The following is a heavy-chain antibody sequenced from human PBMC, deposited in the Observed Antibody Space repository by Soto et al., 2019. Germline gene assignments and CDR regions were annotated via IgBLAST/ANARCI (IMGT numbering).Heavy chain of an antibody. Sequence: QVQLVESGGGVVQPGRSLRLSCAASGFTFSSYAMHWVRQAPGKGLEWVAVISYDGSNKYYADSVKGRFTISRDNSKNTLYPQMNSLRAEDTAVYYCARYYYLFNSGYGFSIDVWCQGTTVTLSS. J-gene: IGHJ6*02. CDR1: GFTFSSYA. CDR2: ISYDGSNK. V-gene: IGHV3-30-3*01. CDR3: ARYYYLFNSGYGFSIDV. D-gene: IGHD5-12*01.